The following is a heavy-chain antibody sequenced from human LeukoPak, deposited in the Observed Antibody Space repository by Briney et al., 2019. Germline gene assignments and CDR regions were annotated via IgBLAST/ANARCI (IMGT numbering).Heavy chain of an antibody. J-gene: IGHJ4*02. Sequence: KPGGSLRLSCAASGLTFSDYSMNWVRQAPGKGLEWVSSISRNSGYIYDADSVKGRFTISRDNAKNSLYLQMNSLRAEDTAVFYCARAASRSYYYFDYWGQGALVTVSS. V-gene: IGHV3-21*01. CDR2: ISRNSGYI. CDR1: GLTFSDYS. CDR3: ARAASRSYYYFDY. D-gene: IGHD2-21*01.